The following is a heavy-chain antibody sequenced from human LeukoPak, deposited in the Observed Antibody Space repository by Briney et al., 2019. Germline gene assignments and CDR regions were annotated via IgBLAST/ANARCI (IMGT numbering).Heavy chain of an antibody. Sequence: PSETLSLTCSVSGDSISSYHWSWIRQPPGKGLEWIGYVYSSGSTHYSPSLNGRVTMSVDTSKNQFSPKLSSVTAADTAVYYCARGNYYDSSGYYSSFDYWGQGTLVTVSS. J-gene: IGHJ4*02. D-gene: IGHD3-22*01. CDR3: ARGNYYDSSGYYSSFDY. V-gene: IGHV4-59*12. CDR2: VYSSGST. CDR1: GDSISSYH.